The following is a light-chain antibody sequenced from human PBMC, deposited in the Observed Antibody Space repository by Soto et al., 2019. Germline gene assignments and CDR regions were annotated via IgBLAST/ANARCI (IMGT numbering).Light chain of an antibody. CDR1: SSDVGTYNF. V-gene: IGLV2-23*02. CDR3: CTYAGSGTLWV. Sequence: QLVLTQPASVSGSPGQSITISCTGTSSDVGTYNFVSWYQHHSGRAPKLIIFEVTKRPSGVSHRFSGSKSGKTASLTISGLQAEDEADYYCCTYAGSGTLWVFGGGTQLTVL. CDR2: EVT. J-gene: IGLJ3*02.